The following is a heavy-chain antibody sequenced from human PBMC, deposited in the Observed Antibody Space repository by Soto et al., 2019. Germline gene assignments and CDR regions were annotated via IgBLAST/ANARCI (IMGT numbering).Heavy chain of an antibody. D-gene: IGHD3-3*01. Sequence: SETLSLTCTVSGGPIRSYYWSWIRQPPGKGLKWIGYIYYSGSTNYNSSLKSRVTISIDTSKNQFSLKLTSVTAADTAVYYCARDPGSGYDFWSGYWFDPWGQGTLVTVSS. CDR3: ARDPGSGYDFWSGYWFDP. CDR2: IYYSGST. J-gene: IGHJ5*02. V-gene: IGHV4-59*01. CDR1: GGPIRSYY.